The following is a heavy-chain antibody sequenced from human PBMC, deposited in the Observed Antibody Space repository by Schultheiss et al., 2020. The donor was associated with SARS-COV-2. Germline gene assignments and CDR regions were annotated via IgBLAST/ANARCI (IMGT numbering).Heavy chain of an antibody. CDR3: ARERGGNDEFDY. D-gene: IGHD1-1*01. Sequence: GGSLRLSCSASGFTFSSYAMHWVRQAPGKGLEWVSEISGSAASTYYADSVKGRFTISRDNSKNTLYLQMNSLRAEDTAMYYCARERGGNDEFDYWGQGTLVTVSS. V-gene: IGHV3-23*01. CDR2: ISGSAAST. CDR1: GFTFSSYA. J-gene: IGHJ4*02.